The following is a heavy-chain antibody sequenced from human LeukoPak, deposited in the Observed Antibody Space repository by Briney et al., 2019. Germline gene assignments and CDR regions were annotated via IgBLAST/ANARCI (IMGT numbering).Heavy chain of an antibody. Sequence: SETLSLTCTVSGDSISSYYWTWIRQPPGKGLEWIGYIYYSGSTNYNPSLKSRVTISVDTSKNQFSLKLSSVTAADTAVYYCARDRPLYCSSTSCYKEDYYYYYMDVWGKGTTVTVSS. CDR2: IYYSGST. J-gene: IGHJ6*03. D-gene: IGHD2-2*02. CDR3: ARDRPLYCSSTSCYKEDYYYYYMDV. V-gene: IGHV4-59*01. CDR1: GDSISSYY.